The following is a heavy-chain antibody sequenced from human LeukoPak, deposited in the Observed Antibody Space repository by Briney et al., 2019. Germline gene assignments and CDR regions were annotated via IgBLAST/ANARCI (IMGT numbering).Heavy chain of an antibody. J-gene: IGHJ4*02. CDR1: GFTFDDYG. Sequence: GGSLRLYCAASGFTFDDYGMSWVRQAPGKGLEWVSGINWNGGSTGYADSVKGRFTISRDNSRNSVFLQMNSLRPEDTALYHCAKEVDCPSDCLFFHSWGQGTLVTVSS. CDR3: AKEVDCPSDCLFFHS. CDR2: INWNGGST. D-gene: IGHD2-21*02. V-gene: IGHV3-20*01.